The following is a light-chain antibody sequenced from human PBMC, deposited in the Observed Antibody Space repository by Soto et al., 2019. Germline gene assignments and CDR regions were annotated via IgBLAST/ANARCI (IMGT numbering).Light chain of an antibody. CDR3: QKYNSALLT. CDR2: AAS. J-gene: IGKJ4*01. CDR1: QGISNY. Sequence: DIQMTQSPSSLSASVGDRVTITCRASQGISNYLAWYQQKPGKVPKLLIYAASTLQSGVPSRFSGSGSGTDFTLTISSLXXEXXAXYYCQKYNSALLTFGGGTKVXIK. V-gene: IGKV1-27*01.